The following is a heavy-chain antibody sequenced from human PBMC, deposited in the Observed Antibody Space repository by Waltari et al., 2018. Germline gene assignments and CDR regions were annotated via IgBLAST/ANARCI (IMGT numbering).Heavy chain of an antibody. J-gene: IGHJ5*02. CDR3: ARHQDWVVVSATWFDP. CDR1: GGSCSAYS. V-gene: IGHV4-34*01. Sequence: QVQVHQWGAGLVTPSETLTLTCAVYGGSCSAYSVSCLRQPPGKALEWIGELDHSGVTNYNPSLTSRATISVDTSRNQFSLKLSSVTAADTAVYYCARHQDWVVVSATWFDPWGQGTLVTVSS. D-gene: IGHD2-21*02. CDR2: LDHSGVT.